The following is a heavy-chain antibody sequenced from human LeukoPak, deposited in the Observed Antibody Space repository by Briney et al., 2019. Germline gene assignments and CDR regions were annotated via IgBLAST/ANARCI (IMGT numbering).Heavy chain of an antibody. CDR1: GFTFRSYA. Sequence: GGSLRLSCAASGFTFRSYAMSWVRQAPGKGLEWVSVISDSGGSIYYADSVKGRFTISRDNSKNTLYLQMNSLRAEDTAVYYCAKGSTKRQQFDYWGQGTLVTVSS. CDR2: ISDSGGSI. D-gene: IGHD6-13*01. J-gene: IGHJ4*02. CDR3: AKGSTKRQQFDY. V-gene: IGHV3-23*01.